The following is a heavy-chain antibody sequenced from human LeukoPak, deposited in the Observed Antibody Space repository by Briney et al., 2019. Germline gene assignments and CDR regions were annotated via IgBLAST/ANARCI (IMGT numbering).Heavy chain of an antibody. J-gene: IGHJ4*02. CDR2: IFGSRGRT. D-gene: IGHD6-19*01. Sequence: GGSLRLSCAASGFTFSSYAMYWVRQAPGKGLEGVSGIFGSRGRTHYTDSVKGRFNISRDNSKNTVYLQMNSLRAEDTAVYYCAKTTTGYGSGRYPGWPVDYWGQGTLVTVSS. CDR3: AKTTTGYGSGRYPGWPVDY. V-gene: IGHV3-23*01. CDR1: GFTFSSYA.